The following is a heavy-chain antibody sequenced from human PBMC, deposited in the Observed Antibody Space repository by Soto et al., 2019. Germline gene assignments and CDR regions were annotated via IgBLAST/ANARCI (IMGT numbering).Heavy chain of an antibody. D-gene: IGHD2-8*01. CDR1: GFTFSSYA. V-gene: IGHV3-23*01. J-gene: IGHJ4*02. CDR2: ISGSGGST. Sequence: EVQLLESGGGLVQPGGSLRLSCAASGFTFSSYAMSLIRQAPGKGLEWVSAISGSGGSTYYADSVKGRFTISRDNSKNKLYLQMNSLRAEDTDVYYCAKARRDTLMVYDYWGQGTLVTVSS. CDR3: AKARRDTLMVYDY.